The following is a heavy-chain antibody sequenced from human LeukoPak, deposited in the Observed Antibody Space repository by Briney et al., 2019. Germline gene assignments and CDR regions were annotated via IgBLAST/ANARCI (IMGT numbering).Heavy chain of an antibody. J-gene: IGHJ3*02. Sequence: GGSLRLSCAASGFTVSSNYMSWVRQAPGKGLEWVSVIYSGGTTYYADSVKGRFTISRDNSKNTLYLQMNNLRAEDTAVYYCARSYCSGGSCYSRNAFDIWGQGTMVTVSS. CDR1: GFTVSSNY. CDR3: ARSYCSGGSCYSRNAFDI. V-gene: IGHV3-53*01. CDR2: IYSGGTT. D-gene: IGHD2-15*01.